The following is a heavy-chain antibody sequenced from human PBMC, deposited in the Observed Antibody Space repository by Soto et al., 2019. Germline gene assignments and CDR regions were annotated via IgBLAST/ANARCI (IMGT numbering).Heavy chain of an antibody. CDR3: AKEGSWYSSSWYDY. Sequence: VGSLRLSCAASGFTFSSYAMSWVRQAPGKGLEWVSAISGSGGSTYYADSVKGRFTISRDNSKNTLYLQMNSLRAEDTAVYYCAKEGSWYSSSWYDYWGQGTLVTVSS. CDR2: ISGSGGST. CDR1: GFTFSSYA. D-gene: IGHD6-13*01. J-gene: IGHJ4*02. V-gene: IGHV3-23*01.